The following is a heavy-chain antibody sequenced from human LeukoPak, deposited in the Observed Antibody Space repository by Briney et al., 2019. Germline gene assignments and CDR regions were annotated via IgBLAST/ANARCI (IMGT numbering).Heavy chain of an antibody. CDR2: IYSSGST. D-gene: IGHD3-10*01. CDR3: ARVFDSGSQAYFYYMDV. CDR1: GGSISTGGYS. V-gene: IGHV4-61*08. Sequence: PSETLSLTCAVSGGSISTGGYSWSWIRQPPGKGLEWIGYIYSSGSTNYNPSLKSRITMSVDTSKNQFSLKVSSVTAGDTAVYYCARVFDSGSQAYFYYMDVWGKGTTVTISS. J-gene: IGHJ6*03.